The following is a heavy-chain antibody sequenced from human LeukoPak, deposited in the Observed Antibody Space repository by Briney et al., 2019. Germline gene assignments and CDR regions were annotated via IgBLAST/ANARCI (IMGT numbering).Heavy chain of an antibody. Sequence: PGGSLRLSCAASGFTFSSYWMHWVRQAPGKGLVWVSRINSDGSSTKYADSVKGRFTIARENAKNTLYLQMNSLRAEDTAVYYCAREMSIAVAGTFDYWGQGTLVTVSP. CDR2: INSDGSST. J-gene: IGHJ4*02. V-gene: IGHV3-74*03. CDR3: AREMSIAVAGTFDY. CDR1: GFTFSSYW. D-gene: IGHD6-19*01.